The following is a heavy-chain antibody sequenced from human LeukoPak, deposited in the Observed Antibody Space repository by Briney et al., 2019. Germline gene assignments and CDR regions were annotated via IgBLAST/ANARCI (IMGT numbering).Heavy chain of an antibody. CDR2: INSNSGNT. V-gene: IGHV1-8*01. J-gene: IGHJ4*02. CDR1: GYTFTNYD. CDR3: ARTPPGGDVDH. D-gene: IGHD3-16*01. Sequence: GASVKVSCQASGYTFTNYDINWVRQATGQGLEWMGWINSNSGNTGFAQRFQGRVTITRNTPISTVYMELSSLRSEDTAMYYCARTPPGGDVDHWGQGTLVTVSS.